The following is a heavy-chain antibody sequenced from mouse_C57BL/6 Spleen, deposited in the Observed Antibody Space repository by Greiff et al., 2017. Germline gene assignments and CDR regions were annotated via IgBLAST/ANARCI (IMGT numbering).Heavy chain of an antibody. Sequence: EVKLVESGGGLVQPGGSLSLSCAASGFTFTDYYMSWVRQPPGKALEWLGFIRNKANGYTTEYSASVKGRFTISRDNSQSILYLQMNALRAEDSATYYCARSIYYDYESYFDYWGQGTTLTVSS. D-gene: IGHD2-4*01. CDR1: GFTFTDYY. V-gene: IGHV7-3*01. J-gene: IGHJ2*01. CDR2: IRNKANGYTT. CDR3: ARSIYYDYESYFDY.